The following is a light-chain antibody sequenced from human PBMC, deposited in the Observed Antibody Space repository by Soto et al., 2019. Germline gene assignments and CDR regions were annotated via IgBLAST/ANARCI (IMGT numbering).Light chain of an antibody. J-gene: IGLJ1*01. Sequence: QSVLTQPPSASGTPGRRVTISCSGSSSNIGSNTVNWYQKLPGTATKLLIYTNNQRPSGVSDRFSGSKSGTSASLAISGLQSEDEADYYCAAWDDSLNGLYVFGTGTKVTVL. CDR3: AAWDDSLNGLYV. CDR1: SSNIGSNT. V-gene: IGLV1-44*01. CDR2: TNN.